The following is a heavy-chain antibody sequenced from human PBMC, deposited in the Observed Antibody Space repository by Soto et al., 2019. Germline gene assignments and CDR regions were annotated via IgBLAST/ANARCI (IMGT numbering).Heavy chain of an antibody. CDR1: GFTFSSYW. CDR3: ATSRDSYNLAGPDC. J-gene: IGHJ4*02. Sequence: PGGSLRLSCAASGFTFSSYWMHWVRQAPGKGLVWVSRINSDGSRTSYAYSVKGRFTISRDNAKNTLYLQMNSLRAEDTAVYYCATSRDSYNLAGPDCWGQGTLVTVSS. V-gene: IGHV3-74*01. CDR2: INSDGSRT. D-gene: IGHD5-12*01.